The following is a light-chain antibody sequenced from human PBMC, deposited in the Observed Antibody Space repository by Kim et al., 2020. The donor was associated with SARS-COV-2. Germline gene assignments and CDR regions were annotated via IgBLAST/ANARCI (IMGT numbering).Light chain of an antibody. J-gene: IGKJ1*01. CDR3: QHRKGITRT. CDR2: AAS. CDR1: QDINRY. Sequence: IQLTQSPSSLSASVGDRVTITCRASQDINRYLAWYQQTPGKAPNLLIYAASTLQSGVPSRFSGSGSGTDFALTISSLQPEDFATYYCQHRKGITRTFVQGTKVDIK. V-gene: IGKV1-9*01.